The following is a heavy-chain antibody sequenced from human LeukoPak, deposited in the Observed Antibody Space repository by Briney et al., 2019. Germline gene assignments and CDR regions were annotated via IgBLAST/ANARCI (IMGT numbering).Heavy chain of an antibody. V-gene: IGHV5-10-1*01. J-gene: IGHJ3*02. Sequence: GESLKISCKGSGYSSTSYWISRVRQMPGKSLEWMGRIDPSDSYTNYSPSFQGHVTISADKSNSTAYLQASSLKASDTAIDYCARNGYLGSGRGPVDAFDIWGQGTMVTVSS. CDR2: IDPSDSYT. CDR3: ARNGYLGSGRGPVDAFDI. D-gene: IGHD5-18*01. CDR1: GYSSTSYW.